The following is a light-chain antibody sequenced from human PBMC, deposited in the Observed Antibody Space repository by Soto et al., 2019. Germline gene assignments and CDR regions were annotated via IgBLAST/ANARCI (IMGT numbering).Light chain of an antibody. V-gene: IGKV1-33*01. CDR2: DAS. CDR1: QDISNY. Sequence: IQMTQSPSSLSASVRDRVTITCPASQDISNYLNWYQQKPGKAPKLLIYDASNLETGVPSRFSGSGSGTDFTFTISSLQPEDIATYYCQQYDNLPLAFGPGTKVDIK. CDR3: QQYDNLPLA. J-gene: IGKJ3*01.